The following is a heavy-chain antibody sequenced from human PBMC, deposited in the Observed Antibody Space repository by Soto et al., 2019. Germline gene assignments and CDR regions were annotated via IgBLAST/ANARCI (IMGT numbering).Heavy chain of an antibody. D-gene: IGHD3-22*01. CDR2: ISSYGGST. J-gene: IGHJ4*02. V-gene: IGHV3-64*01. CDR3: ARDPDSSGYYYCDY. CDR1: GFTFSSYA. Sequence: EVQLVESGGGLVQPGGSLRLSCAASGFTFSSYAMHWVRQAPGKGLEYVSAISSYGGSTYYANSVKGRFTISRDNSKNTLYLQMGSLRAEDMAVYYCARDPDSSGYYYCDYWSQGTLVTVSS.